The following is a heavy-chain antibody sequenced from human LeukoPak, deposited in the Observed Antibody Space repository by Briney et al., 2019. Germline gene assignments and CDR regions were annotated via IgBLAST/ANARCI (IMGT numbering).Heavy chain of an antibody. Sequence: ASVKVSCKASGYTFTSYGISWVRQAPGQGLEWMGWISAYNGNTNYAQKLQGRVTMTTDTSTSTAYMELRSLRSDDTAVYYCARGYYDSSGYYPNWFDPWGQGTLVTVSS. CDR2: ISAYNGNT. J-gene: IGHJ5*02. CDR1: GYTFTSYG. D-gene: IGHD3-22*01. CDR3: ARGYYDSSGYYPNWFDP. V-gene: IGHV1-18*01.